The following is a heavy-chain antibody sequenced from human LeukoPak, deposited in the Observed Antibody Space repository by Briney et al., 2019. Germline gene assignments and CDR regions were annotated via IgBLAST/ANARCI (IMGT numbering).Heavy chain of an antibody. Sequence: GGSLRLSCAASGFTVSSNYMSWVRQAPGKGLEWVSVIYSGGSIYYADSVKGRFTISRDNSKNTLYLQMNSLRAEDTAVYYCARGREFRRYYYYMDVWGKGTTVTISS. CDR1: GFTVSSNY. J-gene: IGHJ6*03. CDR2: IYSGGSI. D-gene: IGHD3-10*01. CDR3: ARGREFRRYYYYMDV. V-gene: IGHV3-53*01.